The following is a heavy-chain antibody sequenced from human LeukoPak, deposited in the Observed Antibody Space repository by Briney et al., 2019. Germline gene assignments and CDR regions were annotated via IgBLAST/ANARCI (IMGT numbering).Heavy chain of an antibody. CDR3: ARTITFGGVIANFDY. CDR2: IYYSGST. D-gene: IGHD3-16*02. V-gene: IGHV4-39*01. CDR1: GGSISSSSYY. J-gene: IGHJ4*02. Sequence: ASETLSLTCTVSGGSISSSSYYWGWIRQPPGKGLEWIGSIYYSGSTYYNPSLKSRVTISVDTSKNQFSLKLSSVTAADTAVYYCARTITFGGVIANFDYWGQGTLVTVSS.